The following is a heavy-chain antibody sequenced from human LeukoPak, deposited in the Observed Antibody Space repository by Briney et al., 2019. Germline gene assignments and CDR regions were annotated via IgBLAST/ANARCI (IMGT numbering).Heavy chain of an antibody. V-gene: IGHV4-4*07. Sequence: SETLSLTCTVSGGSISSYYWSWIRQPAGKGLEWIGRIYTSGSTNYNPSLKSRVTMSVDTSKNQFSLKLSSVTAADTAVYYCARQFRRYSSSKIDYWGQGTLVTVSS. CDR1: GGSISSYY. CDR3: ARQFRRYSSSKIDY. CDR2: IYTSGST. D-gene: IGHD6-13*01. J-gene: IGHJ4*02.